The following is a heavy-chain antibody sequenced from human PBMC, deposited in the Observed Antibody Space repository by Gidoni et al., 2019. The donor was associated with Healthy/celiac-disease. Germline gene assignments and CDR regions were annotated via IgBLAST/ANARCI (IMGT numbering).Heavy chain of an antibody. J-gene: IGHJ4*02. D-gene: IGHD1-26*01. V-gene: IGHV4-34*01. CDR3: ARVVGAITTH. Sequence: QVQLQQWGAGLLKPSETLSLTCAVYGGSFSGYYWSWIRQPPGKGLEWIGEINHSGSTNYNPSLKSRVTISVDTSKNQFSLKLSSVTAADTAVYYCARVVGAITTHWGQGTLVTVSS. CDR1: GGSFSGYY. CDR2: INHSGST.